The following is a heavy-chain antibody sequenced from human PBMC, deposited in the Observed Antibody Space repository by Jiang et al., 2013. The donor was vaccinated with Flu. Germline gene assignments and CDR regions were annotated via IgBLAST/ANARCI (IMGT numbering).Heavy chain of an antibody. CDR3: ARAEKYSGFELPYFDF. CDR2: IYYSGGT. V-gene: IGHV4-39*07. CDR1: GGSITSDDYY. Sequence: GPGLVKPSETLSLTCTVSGGSITSDDYYWVWIRQPPGKGLEWIGSIYYSGGTYYNPSLKSRVTLLVDTPKNHFSLKLRFVTAADTAVYYCARAEKYSGFELPYFDFWGQGTLVTVSS. J-gene: IGHJ4*02. D-gene: IGHD5-12*01.